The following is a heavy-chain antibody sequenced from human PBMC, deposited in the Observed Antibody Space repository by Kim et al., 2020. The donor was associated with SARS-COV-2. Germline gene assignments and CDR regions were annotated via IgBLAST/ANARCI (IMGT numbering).Heavy chain of an antibody. V-gene: IGHV3-33*06. CDR2: IWYDGSNK. CDR1: GFTFSSYA. D-gene: IGHD6-6*01. CDR3: AKGPPSVAARVYYYYYGMDV. J-gene: IGHJ6*02. Sequence: GGSLRLSCAASGFTFSSYAMHWVRQAPGKGLEWVAVIWYDGSNKYYADSVKGRFTISRDNSKNTLYLQMNSLRAEDTAVYYCAKGPPSVAARVYYYYYGMDVWGQGTTVTVSS.